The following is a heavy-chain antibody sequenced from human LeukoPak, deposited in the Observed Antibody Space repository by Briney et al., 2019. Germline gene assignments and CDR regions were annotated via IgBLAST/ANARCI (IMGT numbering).Heavy chain of an antibody. D-gene: IGHD3-22*01. CDR1: GTSISGYY. Sequence: SETLSLTCIVSGTSISGYYWSWIRRPPGKGLEWIGYIYSSGSTNYNPSLKSRVTMSTDTSKKQISLKLSSVTAADTAVYYCARHYHDSSGYLRSFDHWGQEPWSPFPQ. J-gene: IGHJ4*01. V-gene: IGHV4-59*08. CDR2: IYSSGST. CDR3: ARHYHDSSGYLRSFDH.